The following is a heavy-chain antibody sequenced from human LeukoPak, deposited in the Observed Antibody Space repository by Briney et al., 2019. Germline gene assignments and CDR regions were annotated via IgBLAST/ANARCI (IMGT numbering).Heavy chain of an antibody. CDR3: ARDSPRMTTMDV. CDR2: INPSGGST. D-gene: IGHD4-11*01. Sequence: ASVKVSCKASGYTFTSYYMHWVRQAPGQGLEWMGIINPSGGSTSYAQKFQGRVTMTRDTSTSTVYMELSSLRAEDTALYYCARDSPRMTTMDVWGKGTTVTVSS. J-gene: IGHJ6*03. CDR1: GYTFTSYY. V-gene: IGHV1-46*01.